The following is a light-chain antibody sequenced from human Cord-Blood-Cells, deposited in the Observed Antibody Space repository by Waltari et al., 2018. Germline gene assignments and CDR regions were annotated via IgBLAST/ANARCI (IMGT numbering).Light chain of an antibody. V-gene: IGKV3-20*01. J-gene: IGKJ2*01. Sequence: EIVLTQSPGTLSLYPGESATLSCRASQSVSSRYLAWYQQKPGQAPRLLIYGASSRATGIPDRFSGSGSGTDFTLTISRLEPEDFAVYYCQQYGSSPPMYTFGQGTKLEIK. CDR1: QSVSSRY. CDR3: QQYGSSPPMYT. CDR2: GAS.